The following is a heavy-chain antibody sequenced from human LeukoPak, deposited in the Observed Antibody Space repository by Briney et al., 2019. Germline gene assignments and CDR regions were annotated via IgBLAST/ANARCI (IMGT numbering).Heavy chain of an antibody. CDR1: GFTFDDYG. J-gene: IGHJ6*03. CDR3: AKGPGVLWFGELLDYYYYMDV. CDR2: IRYDGSNK. V-gene: IGHV3-30*02. D-gene: IGHD3-10*01. Sequence: GGSLRLSCAASGFTFDDYGMSWVRQAPGKGLEWVAFIRYDGSNKYYADSVKGRFTISRDNSKNTLYLQMNSLRAEDTAVYYCAKGPGVLWFGELLDYYYYMDVWGKGTTVTFSS.